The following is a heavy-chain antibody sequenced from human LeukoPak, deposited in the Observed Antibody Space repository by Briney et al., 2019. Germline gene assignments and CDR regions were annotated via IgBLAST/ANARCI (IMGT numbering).Heavy chain of an antibody. V-gene: IGHV3-23*01. Sequence: GGSLRLSCAASGFTSSSYAMSWVRHAPGKGLEWVSAISGSGGSTYYADSVKGRFTISRDNSKNTLYLQMGRLRAEDMAVYYCARERAAPRYCSSNSCQNYYYYGMDVWGQGTTVTVSS. CDR2: ISGSGGST. J-gene: IGHJ6*02. CDR1: GFTSSSYA. CDR3: ARERAAPRYCSSNSCQNYYYYGMDV. D-gene: IGHD2-2*01.